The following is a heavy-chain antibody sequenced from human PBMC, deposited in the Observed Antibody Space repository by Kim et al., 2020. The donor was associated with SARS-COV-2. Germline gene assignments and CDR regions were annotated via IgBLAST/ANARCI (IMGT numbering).Heavy chain of an antibody. V-gene: IGHV1-3*01. CDR2: INAGNGNT. Sequence: ASVKVSCKASGYTFTSYALHWVRQAPGQRLEWMGWINAGNGNTKYSQKFQGRVTITRDTSASTAYMELSSLRSEDTAVYYCASPQTPRYYYYGMDDWGPGTTVTVAS. CDR1: GYTFTSYA. CDR3: ASPQTPRYYYYGMDD. J-gene: IGHJ6*02.